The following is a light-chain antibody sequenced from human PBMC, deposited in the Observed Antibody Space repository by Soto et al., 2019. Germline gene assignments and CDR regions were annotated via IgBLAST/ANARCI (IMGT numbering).Light chain of an antibody. V-gene: IGKV3-20*01. Sequence: VLTQSPGTLSLSAGDRATLSCRASESVSSSSFAWYQQKPGQAPRLLIFGTSARATGIPDRFRGSGSGIEFTLTITRLEPEDFAVYYCHQYGNSRFTFGRGTKLEIK. CDR3: HQYGNSRFT. CDR1: ESVSSSS. CDR2: GTS. J-gene: IGKJ2*01.